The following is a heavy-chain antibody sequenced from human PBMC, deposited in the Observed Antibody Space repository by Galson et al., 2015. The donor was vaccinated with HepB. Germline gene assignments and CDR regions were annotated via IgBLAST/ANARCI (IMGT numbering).Heavy chain of an antibody. D-gene: IGHD1-7*01. J-gene: IGHJ4*02. V-gene: IGHV1-46*01. CDR3: ARDHRETGNYLTDY. Sequence: SVKVSCKASGYTFTNYYMHWVRQAPGQGPEWMGIINPSDGSTTYAQKFQGRITISSDTSTTTVYMELSSLGSDDTAVYYCARDHRETGNYLTDYWGQGTLVAVSS. CDR1: GYTFTNYY. CDR2: INPSDGST.